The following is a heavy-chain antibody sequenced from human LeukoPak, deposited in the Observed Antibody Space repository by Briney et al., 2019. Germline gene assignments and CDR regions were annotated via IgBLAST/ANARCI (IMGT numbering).Heavy chain of an antibody. J-gene: IGHJ4*02. CDR1: GFTFSSYS. CDR3: ARVFNDYGDQGPQRDFDY. Sequence: GGSLRLSCAASGFTFSSYSMNWVRQAPGKGLEWVSSISSSSSYIYYADSVKGRFTISRDNAKNSLYLQMNSLRAEDTAVYYCARVFNDYGDQGPQRDFDYWGQGTLVTVSS. CDR2: ISSSSSYI. D-gene: IGHD4-17*01. V-gene: IGHV3-21*01.